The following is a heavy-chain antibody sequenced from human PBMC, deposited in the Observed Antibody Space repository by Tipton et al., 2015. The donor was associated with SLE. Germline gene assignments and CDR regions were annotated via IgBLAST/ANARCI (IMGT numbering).Heavy chain of an antibody. CDR1: GGSFSGYY. CDR2: INHSGST. J-gene: IGHJ6*02. Sequence: TLSLTCAVYGGSFSGYYWSWIRQPPGKGLEWIGEINHSGSTNYNPSLKSRVTISVDTSKNQFSLKLSSVTAADTAVHYCARHTPPWDYYYYGMDVWGQGTTVTVSS. CDR3: ARHTPPWDYYYYGMDV. D-gene: IGHD3-16*01. V-gene: IGHV4-34*01.